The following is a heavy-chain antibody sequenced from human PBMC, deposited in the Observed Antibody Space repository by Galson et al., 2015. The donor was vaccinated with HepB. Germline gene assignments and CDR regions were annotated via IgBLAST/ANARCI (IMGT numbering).Heavy chain of an antibody. D-gene: IGHD2-2*01. J-gene: IGHJ6*02. CDR3: AREYCSSTSCYLRYYYYGMDV. Sequence: SLRLSCAASGFTFSSYWMHWVRQAPGKGLVWVSRINSDGSSTSYADSVKGRFTISRDNAKNTLYLQMNSLRAEDTAVYYCAREYCSSTSCYLRYYYYGMDVWGQGTTVTVSS. V-gene: IGHV3-74*01. CDR2: INSDGSST. CDR1: GFTFSSYW.